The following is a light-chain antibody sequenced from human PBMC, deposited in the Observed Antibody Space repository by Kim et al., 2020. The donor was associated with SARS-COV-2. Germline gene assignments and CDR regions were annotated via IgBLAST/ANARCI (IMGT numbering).Light chain of an antibody. CDR3: AVWDDSLNGPV. J-gene: IGLJ3*02. CDR1: TSNIGSNS. V-gene: IGLV1-44*01. CDR2: TND. Sequence: GQRVTISCSGSTSNIGSNSVNWYQHLPGTAPKLLIYTNDQRPSGVPDRFSGSKSGTSASLAISGIQSEDEADYYCAVWDDSLNGPVFGGGTQLTVL.